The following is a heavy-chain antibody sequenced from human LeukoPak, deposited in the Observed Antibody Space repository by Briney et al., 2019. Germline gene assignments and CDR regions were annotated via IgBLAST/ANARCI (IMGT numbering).Heavy chain of an antibody. J-gene: IGHJ4*02. Sequence: GASVKVSCKASGYSFIGYYMYWVRQAPGQGLEWMGWINPNSGGTNYAQKLQGRVTMTTDTSTSTAYMELRSLRSDDTAVYYCARGAPWIVATINFDYWGQGTLVTVSS. CDR3: ARGAPWIVATINFDY. CDR1: GYSFIGYY. V-gene: IGHV1-2*02. CDR2: INPNSGGT. D-gene: IGHD5-12*01.